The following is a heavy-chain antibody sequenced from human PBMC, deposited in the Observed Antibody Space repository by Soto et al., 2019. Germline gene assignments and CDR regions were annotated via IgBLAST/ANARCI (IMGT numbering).Heavy chain of an antibody. D-gene: IGHD4-4*01. CDR1: GGSFSGYY. V-gene: IGHV4-34*01. CDR2: LNDSGGT. J-gene: IGHJ5*02. CDR3: ARSPAHYSDYNKGGWFDP. Sequence: SETLSLTCAVYGGSFSGYYWSWIRQPPGKGLEWIGELNDSGGTNYNASLKSRVSISGDTSKNQFSLKLSFVTAADTAVYYCARSPAHYSDYNKGGWFDPWGQGTLVTVSS.